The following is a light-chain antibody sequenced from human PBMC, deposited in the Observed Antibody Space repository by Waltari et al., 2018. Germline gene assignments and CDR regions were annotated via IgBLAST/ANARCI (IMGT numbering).Light chain of an antibody. Sequence: DIQMTQSPSSLSASVGDRVTITCRASQSISSYLNWYQQKPGKAPKLLIYAASSLQSGVPARLSGSGSGTDFTLTISSLQPEDFATYYCQQSYSTPREAWITFGPGTKVDIK. J-gene: IGKJ3*01. CDR1: QSISSY. CDR2: AAS. V-gene: IGKV1-39*01. CDR3: QQSYSTPREAWIT.